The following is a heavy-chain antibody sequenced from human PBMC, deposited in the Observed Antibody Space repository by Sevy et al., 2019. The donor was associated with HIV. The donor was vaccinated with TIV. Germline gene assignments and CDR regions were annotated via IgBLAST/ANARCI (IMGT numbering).Heavy chain of an antibody. CDR1: GFTFSDYY. CDR3: ARGVAATGSVRSYFFDY. Sequence: GGSLRLSCAASGFTFSDYYMNWIRQAPGKGLEWVSYISSTGSTIYYADSVKGRFTISSDNAKNSLYLQMNSLRAEDTAGYYCARGVAATGSVRSYFFDYWGQGTLVTVSS. V-gene: IGHV3-11*01. D-gene: IGHD6-13*01. J-gene: IGHJ4*02. CDR2: ISSTGSTI.